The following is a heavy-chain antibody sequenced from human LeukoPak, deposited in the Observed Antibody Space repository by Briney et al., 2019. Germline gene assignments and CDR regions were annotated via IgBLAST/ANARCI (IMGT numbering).Heavy chain of an antibody. CDR3: ARDALVYDSSGYYYVRLGY. D-gene: IGHD3-22*01. Sequence: ASVKVSCKASGYTFTSYGISWVRQAPGQGLEWMGWISAYNGNTNYAQKLQGRVTMTTDTSTSTAYMELRSLRSEDTAVYYCARDALVYDSSGYYYVRLGYWGQGTLVTVSS. CDR2: ISAYNGNT. J-gene: IGHJ4*02. CDR1: GYTFTSYG. V-gene: IGHV1-18*01.